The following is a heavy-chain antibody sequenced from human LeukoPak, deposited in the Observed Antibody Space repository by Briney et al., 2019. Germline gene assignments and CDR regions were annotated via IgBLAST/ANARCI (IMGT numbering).Heavy chain of an antibody. Sequence: GGSLRLSCAASGFSFSGYWISWVRQVPGKGLEWVANIKKDGSETHYMDSVRGRFTISRDNAQNSLYLQMNSLRDEDSALYYCARTAGALPFDLWGQGTMVSVSS. V-gene: IGHV3-7*01. D-gene: IGHD1-14*01. CDR1: GFSFSGYW. CDR3: ARTAGALPFDL. J-gene: IGHJ3*01. CDR2: IKKDGSET.